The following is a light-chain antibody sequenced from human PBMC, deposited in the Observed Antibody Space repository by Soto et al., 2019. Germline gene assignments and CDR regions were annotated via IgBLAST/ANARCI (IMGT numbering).Light chain of an antibody. V-gene: IGKV3-15*01. CDR2: GAS. CDR1: HSVRDL. CDR3: QKYSNWTTET. J-gene: IGKJ2*01. Sequence: EIVLAQSPATLSVSPGERFTLSWRASHSVRDLSPWYQQKPGQAPRLLIHGASKSATGITARFSGSRSGTELAITISTLQNEDFEVYYCQKYSNWTTETFGQGNK.